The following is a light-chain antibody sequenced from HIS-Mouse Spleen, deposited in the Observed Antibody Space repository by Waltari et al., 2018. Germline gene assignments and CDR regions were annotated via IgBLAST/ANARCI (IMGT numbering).Light chain of an antibody. V-gene: IGLV1-47*01. J-gene: IGLJ3*02. CDR1: SSNIGSNY. Sequence: QSVLTQPPSASGTPGQRVTISCSGSSSNIGSNYVYWYQQLPGTAPKLYIYRNNLRPSGVPDLVSGSKAGTSASLAISGLRSEDEADYYCAAWDDSLSGPVFGGGTKLTVL. CDR2: RNN. CDR3: AAWDDSLSGPV.